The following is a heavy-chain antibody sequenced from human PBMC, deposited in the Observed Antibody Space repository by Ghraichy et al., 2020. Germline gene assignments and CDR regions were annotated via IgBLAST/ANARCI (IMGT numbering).Heavy chain of an antibody. J-gene: IGHJ4*02. Sequence: SVKVSYKASGGTFNHYTFNWVRQAPGQGLEWVGGITPIFGVANYAQEFQGRVTITADESTGTAYMEVRSLRSADTAMYYCAIEPPAYCESDCYSRWGQGTRVTVSS. CDR1: GGTFNHYT. V-gene: IGHV1-69*13. CDR3: AIEPPAYCESDCYSR. CDR2: ITPIFGVA. D-gene: IGHD2-21*01.